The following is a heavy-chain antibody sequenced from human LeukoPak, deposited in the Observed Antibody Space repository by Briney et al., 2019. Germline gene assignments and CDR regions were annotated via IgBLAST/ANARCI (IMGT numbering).Heavy chain of an antibody. CDR1: GFSFTTYW. D-gene: IGHD3-3*01. CDR2: IYPGDSVT. Sequence: GESLKISYQTSGFSFTTYWIGWVRQMPGKGLEWMGIIYPGDSVTGYSPSFEGQVTISADKSTRTAYLQWNTLKASDTAVYYCARHFGSPSPGVQHWGQGTPVIVSS. CDR3: ARHFGSPSPGVQH. V-gene: IGHV5-51*01. J-gene: IGHJ1*01.